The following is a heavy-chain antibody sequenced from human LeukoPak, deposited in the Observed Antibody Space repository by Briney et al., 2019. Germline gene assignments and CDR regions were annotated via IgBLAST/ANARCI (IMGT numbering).Heavy chain of an antibody. J-gene: IGHJ4*02. D-gene: IGHD3-10*01. CDR2: INPNSGDT. V-gene: IGHV1-2*02. Sequence: ASVKVSCKASGYTFTGYYMHWVRQAPGQGLEWMGWINPNSGDTNYAQKFQGRVTMTTDTSTNTAYMELRSLRSDDTAAYFCARDGSGSYMPFDYWGQGTLVTVSS. CDR1: GYTFTGYY. CDR3: ARDGSGSYMPFDY.